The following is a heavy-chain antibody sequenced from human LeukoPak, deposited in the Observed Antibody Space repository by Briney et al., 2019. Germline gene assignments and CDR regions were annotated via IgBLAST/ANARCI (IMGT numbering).Heavy chain of an antibody. CDR3: ARGGGYYYYYYMDV. CDR2: IIPIFGTA. J-gene: IGHJ6*03. Sequence: SVKVSCKASGGTFRSYAISWVRQAPGQGVEGMGGIIPIFGTANYEQKFQGRVTITTDESTSTAYMERRSLRSEDTAVYYCARGGGYYYYYYMDVWGKGATVTVSS. V-gene: IGHV1-69*05. CDR1: GGTFRSYA. D-gene: IGHD6-25*01.